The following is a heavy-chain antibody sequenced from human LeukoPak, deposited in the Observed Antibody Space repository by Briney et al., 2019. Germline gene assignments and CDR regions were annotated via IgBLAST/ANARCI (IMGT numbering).Heavy chain of an antibody. CDR2: ISSSSSFI. J-gene: IGHJ4*02. Sequence: GGSLRLSCAASGFTFSSYSMNWVRQAPGKGLEFVSSISSSSSFIYYADSVKGRSTISRDNAKKSLSLQMNSLRADDTAVYYCARGYSSSWYLDWGQGTLVTVSS. D-gene: IGHD6-13*01. V-gene: IGHV3-21*01. CDR3: ARGYSSSWYLD. CDR1: GFTFSSYS.